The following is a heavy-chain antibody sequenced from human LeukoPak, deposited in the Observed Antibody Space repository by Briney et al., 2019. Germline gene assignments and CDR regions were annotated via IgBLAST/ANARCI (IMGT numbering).Heavy chain of an antibody. D-gene: IGHD5-12*01. Sequence: GGSLRLSCAASGFTFSSFGMHWVRQAPGKGLEWVAVIWYDGTNKYYADSVRGRFTISRDNSKNTLYLQMNSLRAEDTAVYYCAREGSGYEIDYWGQGTLVTVSS. CDR1: GFTFSSFG. V-gene: IGHV3-33*01. J-gene: IGHJ4*02. CDR3: AREGSGYEIDY. CDR2: IWYDGTNK.